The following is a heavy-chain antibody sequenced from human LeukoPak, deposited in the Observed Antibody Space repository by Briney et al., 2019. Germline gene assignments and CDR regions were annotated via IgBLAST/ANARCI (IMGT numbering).Heavy chain of an antibody. CDR3: ARLYYDILTVSDGYGMDV. V-gene: IGHV3-30*01. CDR1: GLPYSRYA. J-gene: IGHJ6*02. CDR2: LSYDGSNK. Sequence: GGSLTLPCAVSGLPYSRYAIHWARQAPGKGLEWVADLSYDGSNKYYADSVKGRFTISRDNYKNTLYLQMNSLRAEDTGVYYCARLYYDILTVSDGYGMDVWGQGTTVTVSS. D-gene: IGHD3-9*01.